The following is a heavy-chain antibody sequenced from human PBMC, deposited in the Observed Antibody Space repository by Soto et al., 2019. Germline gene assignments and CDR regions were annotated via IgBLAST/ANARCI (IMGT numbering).Heavy chain of an antibody. D-gene: IGHD1-7*01. J-gene: IGHJ4*02. CDR3: ANYLELRRQFDY. Sequence: GGSLRLSCAASGFTFSSYAMGWVRQAPGKGLEWVSAISGSGGSTYYPYSVKGRLTISRDNSKNTLYLQMNSLRAEDTAVYYCANYLELRRQFDYWGQGTLVTVSS. CDR2: ISGSGGST. V-gene: IGHV3-23*01. CDR1: GFTFSSYA.